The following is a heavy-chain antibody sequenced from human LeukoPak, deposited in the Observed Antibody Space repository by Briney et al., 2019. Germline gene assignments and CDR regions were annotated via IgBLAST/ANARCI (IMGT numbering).Heavy chain of an antibody. Sequence: GGSLRLSCTASKFTFSNYAMSWVRQAPGKGLEWVSVISGSGGSTHYADSVKGRFTISRDNPKDTLFLQMNSLRTEDTAVYYCAKRSNFWTGYLDYWGQGTLVTVSS. CDR2: ISGSGGST. J-gene: IGHJ4*02. CDR1: KFTFSNYA. CDR3: AKRSNFWTGYLDY. D-gene: IGHD3/OR15-3a*01. V-gene: IGHV3-23*01.